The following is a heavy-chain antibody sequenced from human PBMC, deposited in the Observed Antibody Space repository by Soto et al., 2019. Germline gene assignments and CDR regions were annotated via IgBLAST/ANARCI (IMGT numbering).Heavy chain of an antibody. CDR2: VHISGHS. CDR3: ARVRQGCSANNCYFDP. Sequence: PSETLSLTCTLSGGSVRAPDWWNWVRQSPDKGLECIAEVHISGHSNYNPSLRSRVSVSIDSSKNQFYLNLNSVTAADTAIYYCARVRQGCSANNCYFDPWGQGTQVTVS. D-gene: IGHD1-1*01. CDR1: GGSVRAPDW. J-gene: IGHJ5*01. V-gene: IGHV4-4*02.